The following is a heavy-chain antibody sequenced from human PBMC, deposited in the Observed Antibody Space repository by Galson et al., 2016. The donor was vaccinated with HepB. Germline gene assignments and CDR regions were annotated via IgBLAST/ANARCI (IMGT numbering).Heavy chain of an antibody. D-gene: IGHD3/OR15-3a*01. J-gene: IGHJ4*02. CDR1: GFTFDKYS. CDR2: ICGRCSDM. V-gene: IGHV3-23*01. Sequence: SLRLSCAASGFTFDKYSMTWFRQAPGKGLEWVSTICGRCSDMYYADPVKGRFTISRDDSKNALYLHMNSLRVEDTAIDYRAIDPSQRHDLLFGHWTQGTPVTVSA. CDR3: AIDPSQRHDLLFGH.